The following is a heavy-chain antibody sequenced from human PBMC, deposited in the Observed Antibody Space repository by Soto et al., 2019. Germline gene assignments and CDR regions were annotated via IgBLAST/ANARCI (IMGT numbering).Heavy chain of an antibody. CDR3: ARSANTYGSPFDS. CDR2: IHRGGST. CDR1: GFTVGNNY. J-gene: IGHJ4*02. V-gene: IGHV3-66*01. Sequence: EVHLVESGGGLVQPGGSLRLSCAASGFTVGNNYMSWVRQAPGKGLEWVSIIHRGGSTSYADSVKGRFTISRDSSKNILYLQINGLSADDTAVYYCARSANTYGSPFDSWGQVALVTVSS. D-gene: IGHD3-10*01.